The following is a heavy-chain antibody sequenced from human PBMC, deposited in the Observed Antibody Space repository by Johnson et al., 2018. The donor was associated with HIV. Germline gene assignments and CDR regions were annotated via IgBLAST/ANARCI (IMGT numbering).Heavy chain of an antibody. J-gene: IGHJ3*02. CDR2: ISYDGSNK. CDR1: GFTFSSYA. CDR3: ARGGVYSSSWYPFQGAFDI. V-gene: IGHV3-30*04. D-gene: IGHD6-13*01. Sequence: QVQLVESGGGVVQPGRSLRLSCAASGFTFSSYAMHWVRQAPDKGLEWVAVISYDGSNKYYADSVKGRVTISRDNSKNKLYLQMNSLRAGDTAVYYCARGGVYSSSWYPFQGAFDIWGQGTMVTVSS.